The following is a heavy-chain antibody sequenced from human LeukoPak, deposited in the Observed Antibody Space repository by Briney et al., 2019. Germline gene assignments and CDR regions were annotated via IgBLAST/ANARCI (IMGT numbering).Heavy chain of an antibody. CDR2: IYPDESNI. Sequence: GESLKISCKGSGYSFTTYWIVWVRQMPGKGLEWMGIIYPDESNIRYSPSFQGQVTISADKSISTAYLQWSSLKASDTAMYYCARPPSRGYSSSFEYWGQGTLVTVSS. CDR1: GYSFTTYW. CDR3: ARPPSRGYSSSFEY. J-gene: IGHJ4*02. D-gene: IGHD2-2*03. V-gene: IGHV5-51*01.